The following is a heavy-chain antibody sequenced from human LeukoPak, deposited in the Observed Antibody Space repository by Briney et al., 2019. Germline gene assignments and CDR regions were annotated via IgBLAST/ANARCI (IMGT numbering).Heavy chain of an antibody. J-gene: IGHJ5*02. CDR3: ARAWQLLFRWFDP. Sequence: ASVKVSCKASGYTFTGYYMHWVRQAPGQGLEWMGWINPNSGGTNYAQKFQGRVTMTRDTSISTAYMELSRLRSDDTAVYYCARAWQLLFRWFDPWGQGTLVTVSS. V-gene: IGHV1-2*02. D-gene: IGHD2-15*01. CDR2: INPNSGGT. CDR1: GYTFTGYY.